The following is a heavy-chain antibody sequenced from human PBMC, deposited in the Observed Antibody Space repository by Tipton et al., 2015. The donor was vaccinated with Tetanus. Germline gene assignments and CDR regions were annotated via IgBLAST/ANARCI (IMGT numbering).Heavy chain of an antibody. J-gene: IGHJ4*02. CDR2: IYYLGNT. V-gene: IGHV4-61*08. CDR1: GISVSTSDYY. Sequence: TLSLTCTVSGISVSTSDYYWSWVRQPPGKELEWIGYIYYLGNTAYNPSLQSRVSMSVDTSKKQFSLKLRSVTAADTALYYCARGLDQYKSGNYWGQGTLVTVSS. CDR3: ARGLDQYKSGNY. D-gene: IGHD1-1*01.